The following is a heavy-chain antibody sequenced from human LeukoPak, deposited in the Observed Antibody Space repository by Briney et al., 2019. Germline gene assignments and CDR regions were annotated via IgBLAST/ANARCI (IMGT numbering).Heavy chain of an antibody. CDR1: GGTFSSYA. V-gene: IGHV1-69*13. Sequence: ASVKVSCKASGGTFSSYAISCVRQAPGQGLEWMGGIIPIFGTANYAQKFQGRVTITADESTSTAYMELSSLRSEDTAVYYCAHSTSYYGRVDVWGQGTLVTVSS. CDR2: IIPIFGTA. D-gene: IGHD3-10*01. CDR3: AHSTSYYGRVDV. J-gene: IGHJ4*02.